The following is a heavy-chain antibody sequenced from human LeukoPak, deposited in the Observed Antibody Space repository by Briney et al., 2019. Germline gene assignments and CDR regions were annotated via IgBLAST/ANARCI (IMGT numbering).Heavy chain of an antibody. CDR1: GFTFSSYS. CDR3: ASRSSSWDRYYYYGMDV. D-gene: IGHD6-13*01. Sequence: GGSLRLSCAASGFTFSSYSMNWVRQAPGKGLEWVSSISSSSSYIYYADSVKGRFTISRHNSKNTLYLQMNSLRAEDTAVYYCASRSSSWDRYYYYGMDVWGQGTTVTVSS. J-gene: IGHJ6*02. CDR2: ISSSSSYI. V-gene: IGHV3-21*04.